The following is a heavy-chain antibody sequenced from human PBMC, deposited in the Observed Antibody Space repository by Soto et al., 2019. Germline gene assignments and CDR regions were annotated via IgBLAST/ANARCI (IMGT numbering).Heavy chain of an antibody. CDR3: AKDTVTTFYNY. D-gene: IGHD4-17*01. Sequence: GGSLRLCCAASGFTLCSYAMSWVRQAPGKGLEWVSAISGSGGSTYYADSVKGRFTISRDNSKNTLYLQMNSLRAEDTAVYYCAKDTVTTFYNYWGQGTLVTVSS. J-gene: IGHJ4*02. CDR2: ISGSGGST. CDR1: GFTLCSYA. V-gene: IGHV3-23*01.